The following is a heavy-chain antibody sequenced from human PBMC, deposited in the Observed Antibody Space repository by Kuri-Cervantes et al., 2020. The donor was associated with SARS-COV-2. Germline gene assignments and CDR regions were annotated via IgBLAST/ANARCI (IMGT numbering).Heavy chain of an antibody. Sequence: ASVKVSCKASGYTFTSYYMHWVRQATGQGLEWMGIINPSGGSTSYAQKFQGRVTMTRDTSTSTVYMELRSLRSEDTAVYYCARGLEYCSSTSCYRGDAFDIWGQGTMVTVSS. CDR3: ARGLEYCSSTSCYRGDAFDI. CDR1: GYTFTSYY. J-gene: IGHJ3*02. V-gene: IGHV1-46*01. CDR2: INPSGGST. D-gene: IGHD2-2*02.